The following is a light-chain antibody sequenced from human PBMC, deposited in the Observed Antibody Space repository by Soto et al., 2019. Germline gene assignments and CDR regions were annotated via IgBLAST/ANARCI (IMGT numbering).Light chain of an antibody. CDR2: DAF. Sequence: EIVLTQSPGTLSLSPGERATLSCRASQSVSNNYVAWYQQKPGQTPRLLIYDAFSRATGIPDSFSGSGSGTDFTLTISRLEPQDFAVYYCQRYGSSPITFGGGTKVEIK. J-gene: IGKJ4*01. CDR1: QSVSNNY. V-gene: IGKV3-20*01. CDR3: QRYGSSPIT.